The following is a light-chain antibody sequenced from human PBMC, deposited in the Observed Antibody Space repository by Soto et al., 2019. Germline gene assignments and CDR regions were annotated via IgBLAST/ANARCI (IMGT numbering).Light chain of an antibody. V-gene: IGKV3-20*01. Sequence: EIVLTQSPGTLSLYPGERATLSCRAIQSVNTKYLAWYQQKPGQAPRLLISGVSSRATGIPDRFSGSGSGTDFILTISRVEPEDFAVYYCQQFGTSSLVTFGPGTKVDIK. J-gene: IGKJ3*01. CDR1: QSVNTKY. CDR3: QQFGTSSLVT. CDR2: GVS.